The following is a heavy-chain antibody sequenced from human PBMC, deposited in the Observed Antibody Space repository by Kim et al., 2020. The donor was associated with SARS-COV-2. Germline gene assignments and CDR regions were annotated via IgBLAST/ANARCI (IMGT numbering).Heavy chain of an antibody. Sequence: GESLKISCKGSGYSFTSYWIGWVRQMPGKGLEWMGIIYPGDSDTRYSPSFQGQVTISADKSISTAYLQWSSLKASDTAMYYCARRGRNDYGDYEAFDIWGQGTMVTVSS. CDR1: GYSFTSYW. J-gene: IGHJ3*02. D-gene: IGHD4-17*01. CDR3: ARRGRNDYGDYEAFDI. V-gene: IGHV5-51*01. CDR2: IYPGDSDT.